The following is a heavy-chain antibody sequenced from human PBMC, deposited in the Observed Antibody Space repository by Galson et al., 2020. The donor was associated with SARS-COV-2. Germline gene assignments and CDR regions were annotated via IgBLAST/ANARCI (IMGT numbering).Heavy chain of an antibody. CDR1: GFSLSTSGVR. Sequence: SGPTLVKPTQTLTLTCTFSGFSLSTSGVRVSWIRQPPGKALEWLARIDWDGDRYYRTSLRTRLTISTDASKNQVVLTMTYMEAVDTATYYCERMGGSSWYRGFDSWGQGTLVTVSS. D-gene: IGHD6-13*01. J-gene: IGHJ4*02. V-gene: IGHV2-70*04. CDR3: ERMGGSSWYRGFDS. CDR2: IDWDGDR.